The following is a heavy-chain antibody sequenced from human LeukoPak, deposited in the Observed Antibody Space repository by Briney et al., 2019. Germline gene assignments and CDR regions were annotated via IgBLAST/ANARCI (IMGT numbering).Heavy chain of an antibody. D-gene: IGHD1-1*01. CDR1: GGTFNNYT. V-gene: IGHV1-69*06. Sequence: SVKVSCKASGGTFNNYTSSWVRQAPGQGLEWMGGIIPIFGTANYAQKFQGRVTITADKSTSTAYMELSSLRSEDTAVYYCASTTGTTVYYYYYMDVWGKGTTVTVSS. CDR2: IIPIFGTA. CDR3: ASTTGTTVYYYYYMDV. J-gene: IGHJ6*03.